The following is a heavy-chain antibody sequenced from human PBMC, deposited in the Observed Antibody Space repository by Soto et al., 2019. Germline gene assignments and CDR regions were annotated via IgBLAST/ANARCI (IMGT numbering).Heavy chain of an antibody. CDR1: GDTFNFYS. CDR3: ASSYGSGYRAFDY. D-gene: IGHD3-10*01. J-gene: IGHJ4*02. Sequence: QVQLVQSGAEVKRPGSSVKVSCKASGDTFNFYSINWVRQAPGLGLECMGRVNPIVSMSNYAQKFQGRVTMPEDKSTSPAYRELSSLRSEDTAIYYCASSYGSGYRAFDYWGQGALVTVSS. CDR2: VNPIVSMS. V-gene: IGHV1-69*02.